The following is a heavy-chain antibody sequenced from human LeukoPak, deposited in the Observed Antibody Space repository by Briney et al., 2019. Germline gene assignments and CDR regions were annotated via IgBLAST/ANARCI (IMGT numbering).Heavy chain of an antibody. D-gene: IGHD4-17*01. CDR2: IIPIFGTA. CDR1: GGTFNSYA. V-gene: IGHV1-69*05. CDR3: ARDYRDYGDYRY. Sequence: SVKVSCKASGGTFNSYAISWVRQAPGQGLEWMGRIIPIFGTANYAQKFQGKVTITTVESTSTAYMELSSLRSEDTAVYYCARDYRDYGDYRYWGQGTLVTVSS. J-gene: IGHJ4*02.